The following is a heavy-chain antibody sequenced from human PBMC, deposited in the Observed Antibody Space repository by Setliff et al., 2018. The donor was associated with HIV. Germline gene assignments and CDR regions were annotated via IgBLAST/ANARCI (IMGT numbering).Heavy chain of an antibody. CDR1: GGSISSTSYY. Sequence: SETLSLTCTVSGGSISSTSYYWSWIRQPPGKGLGWIGYIYTSGSTNYNPSLKSRVTMSVDTSKNQFSLKLSSVTAADTAVYYCARVAMVRGVIPPDFDYYYYYMDVWGKGTTVTVSS. D-gene: IGHD3-10*01. J-gene: IGHJ6*03. CDR2: IYTSGST. CDR3: ARVAMVRGVIPPDFDYYYYYMDV. V-gene: IGHV4-61*05.